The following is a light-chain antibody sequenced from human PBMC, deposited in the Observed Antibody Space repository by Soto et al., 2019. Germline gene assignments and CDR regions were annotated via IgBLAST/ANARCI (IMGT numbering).Light chain of an antibody. Sequence: EKVMTQSPATLSVSPGERATLSCRASQSVSGNLAWYQQKPGQAPRLLIYGASARATDIPARFSGSGYGTEFTLTISSLQSEDFAVYYCQQYHNLPYTFGQGTRLQIK. CDR1: QSVSGN. CDR2: GAS. J-gene: IGKJ2*01. CDR3: QQYHNLPYT. V-gene: IGKV3D-15*01.